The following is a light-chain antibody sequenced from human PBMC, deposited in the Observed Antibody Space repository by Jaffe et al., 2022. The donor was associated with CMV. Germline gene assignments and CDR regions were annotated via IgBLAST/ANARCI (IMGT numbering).Light chain of an antibody. CDR1: QTVSNY. J-gene: IGKJ5*01. CDR2: AAS. Sequence: DIQLTQSPSSLSASVGDTITITCRASQTVSNYLNWYQQKPGKAPKLLIYAASTLQSGVPSRFSGSRSGTDFTLTINSLQPEDFATYYCQQSHSFPPITFGPGTRLEIK. V-gene: IGKV1-39*01. CDR3: QQSHSFPPIT.